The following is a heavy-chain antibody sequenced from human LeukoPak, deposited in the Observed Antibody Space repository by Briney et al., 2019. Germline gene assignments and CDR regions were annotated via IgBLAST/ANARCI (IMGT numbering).Heavy chain of an antibody. V-gene: IGHV4-34*01. Sequence: SETLSLTCAVYGGSFSSYYWSWLRQPPGKGLEWIGQINHSGSTNYNPSLKSRVTISVDTSKNQFSLKLNSVTPEDTAVYYCAREDSSGPGPNWFDPWGQGTLVTVSS. CDR2: INHSGST. CDR1: GGSFSSYY. D-gene: IGHD3-22*01. J-gene: IGHJ5*02. CDR3: AREDSSGPGPNWFDP.